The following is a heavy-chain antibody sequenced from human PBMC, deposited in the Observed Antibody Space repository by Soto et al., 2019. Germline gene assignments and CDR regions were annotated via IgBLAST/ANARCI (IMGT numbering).Heavy chain of an antibody. CDR3: ARDRPAFYGSGRHYGMVV. V-gene: IGHV3-48*02. J-gene: IGHJ6*02. CDR2: ISSSSSTI. CDR1: GFTFSSYS. Sequence: PGGSLRLSCAASGFTFSSYSMNWVRQAPGKGLEWVSYISSSSSTIYYADSVKGRFTISRDNAKNSLYLQMNSLRDEDTAVYYWARDRPAFYGSGRHYGMVVGGQGTKVTVSS. D-gene: IGHD3-10*01.